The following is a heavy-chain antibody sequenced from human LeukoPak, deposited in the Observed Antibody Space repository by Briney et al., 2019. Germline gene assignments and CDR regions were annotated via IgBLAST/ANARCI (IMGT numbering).Heavy chain of an antibody. CDR2: ISGSGGST. V-gene: IGHV3-23*01. CDR3: AKDQLRYYYDSSGYFDY. CDR1: GFTFSSYA. D-gene: IGHD3-22*01. J-gene: IGHJ4*02. Sequence: PGGSLRLPCAASGFTFSSYAMSWVRQAPGKGLEWVSAISGSGGSTYYADSVKGRFTISRDNSKNTLYLQMNSLRAEDTAVYYCAKDQLRYYYDSSGYFDYWGQGTLVTVSS.